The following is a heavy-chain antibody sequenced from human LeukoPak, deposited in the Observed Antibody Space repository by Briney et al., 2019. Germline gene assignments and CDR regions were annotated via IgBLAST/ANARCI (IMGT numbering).Heavy chain of an antibody. J-gene: IGHJ6*03. CDR1: GGTFRNYG. V-gene: IGHV1-69*13. CDR3: ASRYWSGGNCFSRDYYYYHMDV. D-gene: IGHD2-15*01. Sequence: SSVTVSCKPSGGTFRNYGFTWVQQAPAQGLEWMGGIIPIFGTGKYAQKFQGRVTITADESNSTAYMELSSLRSEVTAVYYCASRYWSGGNCFSRDYYYYHMDVWGKGTTVTVSS. CDR2: IIPIFGTG.